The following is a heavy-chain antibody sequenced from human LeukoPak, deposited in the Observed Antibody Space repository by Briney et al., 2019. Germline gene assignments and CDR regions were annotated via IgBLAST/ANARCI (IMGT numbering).Heavy chain of an antibody. D-gene: IGHD3-10*01. J-gene: IGHJ4*02. V-gene: IGHV1-8*01. CDR3: ARRRSGSYERWDY. Sequence: ASVTVSCKASGYTFTSYDINWVRQAPGQGLEWMGWMNPNSGNTGYAQKFQRRVTITRNTSISTAYMELNSLRSEDTAMYYCARRRSGSYERWDYWGQGTLVTVSS. CDR1: GYTFTSYD. CDR2: MNPNSGNT.